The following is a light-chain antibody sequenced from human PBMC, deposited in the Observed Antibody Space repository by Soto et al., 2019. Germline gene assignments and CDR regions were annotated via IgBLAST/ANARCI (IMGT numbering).Light chain of an antibody. CDR3: QVSGRSPLFT. Sequence: EIVLTQSPGTLSLSPGERATLSCRASETVSSSSLAWYQHKRGQAPRLLIYGASSRATGIPDRFSGSGSGTGFTLTITKLEPEDFAVYYCQVSGRSPLFTFGQGTRLEVK. J-gene: IGKJ2*01. V-gene: IGKV3-20*01. CDR1: ETVSSSS. CDR2: GAS.